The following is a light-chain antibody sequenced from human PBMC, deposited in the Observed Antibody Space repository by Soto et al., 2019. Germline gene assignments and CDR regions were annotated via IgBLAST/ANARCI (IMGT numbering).Light chain of an antibody. CDR2: WAA. CDR3: QQYYSSPTWT. J-gene: IGKJ1*01. V-gene: IGKV4-1*01. CDR1: QNILYSANNKND. Sequence: DIVMTESTDSLAVSLGQRATITGKSSQNILYSANNKNDLAWFQQKPGQPPKLLIYWAATRESGVPDRFSGSGSGTDFTLTISNLQAEDVAVYSCQQYYSSPTWTFGQGTKVDIK.